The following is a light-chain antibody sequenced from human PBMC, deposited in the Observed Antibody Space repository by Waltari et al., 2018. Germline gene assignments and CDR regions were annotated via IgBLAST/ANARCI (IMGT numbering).Light chain of an antibody. V-gene: IGKV1-NL1*01. J-gene: IGKJ2*01. CDR3: QQYYFTPYT. Sequence: DIQMTQSPSSLYPSVGDRVTITCRASQGISNSLAWYQQKPGKAPKLLLYGASRLESGVPPRCSGSGSGTDYTLTISSLQPDDFATYYCQQYYFTPYTFGQGTKLDIK. CDR2: GAS. CDR1: QGISNS.